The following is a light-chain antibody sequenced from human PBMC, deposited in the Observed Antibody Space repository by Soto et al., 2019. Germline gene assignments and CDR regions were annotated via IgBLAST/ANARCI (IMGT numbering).Light chain of an antibody. J-gene: IGLJ3*02. V-gene: IGLV2-14*01. CDR3: SSYTGNYSWG. CDR2: EVT. CDR1: SRDGGSYNY. Sequence: QSALTQPASVSGSPGQSITISCTGTSRDGGSYNYVSWYQQHPGKAPKLMIYEVTNRPSGISSRFSGSKSGDTASLTISGLQAEDEADYYCSSYTGNYSWGFGGGAKLTVL.